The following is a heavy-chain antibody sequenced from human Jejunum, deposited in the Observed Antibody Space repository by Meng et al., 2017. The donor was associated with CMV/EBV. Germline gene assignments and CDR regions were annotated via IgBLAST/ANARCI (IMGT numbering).Heavy chain of an antibody. Sequence: SGFTLSTYGMHWVRHTPGKGLVWVSRINSAGSITNYADYVKGRFTISRDNAKNTLYLQMNSLRAEDTAVYYCARAIVGATRYFDYWGQGTLVTVSS. CDR3: ARAIVGATRYFDY. CDR2: INSAGSIT. D-gene: IGHD1-26*01. V-gene: IGHV3-74*01. CDR1: GFTLSTYG. J-gene: IGHJ4*02.